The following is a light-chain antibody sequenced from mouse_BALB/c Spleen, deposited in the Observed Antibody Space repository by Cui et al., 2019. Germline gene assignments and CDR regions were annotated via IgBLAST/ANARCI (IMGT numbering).Light chain of an antibody. V-gene: IGKV4-74*01. Sequence: QIVLTQSPAILSASLGERFNMTCTASTSVSSSHLHWYQQKPGSSPNRWIYSTSNLASGVPARFSGSGSGTSYSLTISSMEAEDAATYYCHQYHRSPYTFGGGTKLEIK. CDR2: STS. CDR3: HQYHRSPYT. J-gene: IGKJ2*01. CDR1: TSVSSSH.